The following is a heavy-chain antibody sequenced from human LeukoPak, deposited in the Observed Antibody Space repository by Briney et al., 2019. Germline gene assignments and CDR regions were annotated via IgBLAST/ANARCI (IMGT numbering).Heavy chain of an antibody. J-gene: IGHJ4*02. CDR3: ARGIEMAR. D-gene: IGHD5-24*01. CDR2: MNPNSGNT. V-gene: IGHV1-8*02. Sequence: ASVKVSCKASGYTFTSYYMHWVRQATGQGLEWMGWMNPNSGNTGYAQKFQGRLSMTRNTSISTAYMDLSSLRSEDTAVYYCARGIEMARWGQGTLVTVSS. CDR1: GYTFTSYY.